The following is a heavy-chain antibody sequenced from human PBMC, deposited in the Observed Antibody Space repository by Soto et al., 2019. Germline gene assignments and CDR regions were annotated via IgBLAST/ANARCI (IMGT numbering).Heavy chain of an antibody. D-gene: IGHD3-22*01. Sequence: TGGSLRLSCAASGFTFSSYGMHWVRQAPGKGLEWVAAISYEGSNKYYADSVKGRFTISRDNSKNTLYLQMNSLRAEDTAIYYCAKSDRVDSLRHMDVWGQGTTVTVSS. V-gene: IGHV3-30*18. J-gene: IGHJ6*02. CDR2: ISYEGSNK. CDR3: AKSDRVDSLRHMDV. CDR1: GFTFSSYG.